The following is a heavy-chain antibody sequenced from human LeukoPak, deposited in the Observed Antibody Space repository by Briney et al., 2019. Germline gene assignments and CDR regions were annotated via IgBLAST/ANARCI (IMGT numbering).Heavy chain of an antibody. V-gene: IGHV3-23*01. CDR2: ISGGGVT. D-gene: IGHD3-3*01. CDR1: GFTFNKNG. Sequence: GGSLRLSCAASGFTFNKNGMIWVRLAPGKGLEWVSAISGGGVTFYSDSVKGRFTISRDNSNNTLFLQMNSLRVEDTALYYCAKGDDYWSGYYGPWGQGTLVTVSS. J-gene: IGHJ5*02. CDR3: AKGDDYWSGYYGP.